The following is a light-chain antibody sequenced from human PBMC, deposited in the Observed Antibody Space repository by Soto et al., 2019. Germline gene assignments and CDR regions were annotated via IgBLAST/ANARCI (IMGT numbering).Light chain of an antibody. J-gene: IGKJ1*01. CDR2: AAS. Sequence: DIQMTQSPSSLSASVGDRVTITCRASQSISSYLNWYQQKPGNALKLLIYAASSLQSGVPSRFSGSGSGTDFTLTISSLQPEDFATYYCQQSYSTPWTFGQGTKVEIK. CDR1: QSISSY. V-gene: IGKV1-39*01. CDR3: QQSYSTPWT.